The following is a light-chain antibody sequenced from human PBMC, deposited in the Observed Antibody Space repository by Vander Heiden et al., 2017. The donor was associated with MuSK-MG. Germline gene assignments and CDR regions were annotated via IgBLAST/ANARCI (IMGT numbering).Light chain of an antibody. Sequence: DIHMTPAPSCLSASVGDRVTITCRASQSISSYLNWYQQKPGKAPKVLIYAASRLQSGVPSRFSGSGSGTDFTLTISSLQPEDFATYCCQQSYGSPRTFGQGTKVEIK. CDR1: QSISSY. J-gene: IGKJ1*01. V-gene: IGKV1-39*01. CDR3: QQSYGSPRT. CDR2: AAS.